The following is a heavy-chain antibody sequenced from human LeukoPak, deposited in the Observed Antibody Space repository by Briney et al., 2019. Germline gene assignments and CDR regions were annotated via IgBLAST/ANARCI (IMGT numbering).Heavy chain of an antibody. CDR3: ARVPYSISSMDY. D-gene: IGHD6-6*01. CDR1: GYTFSNYW. V-gene: IGHV5-51*01. J-gene: IGHJ4*02. CDR2: IYPGDSDT. Sequence: GEPLKISCKSSGYTFSNYWIGWVRQMPGKGLEWMGIIYPGDSDTRYSPSFEGQVSISADKSISTAYLQWSSLKASDTAMYYCARVPYSISSMDYWGQGTLVTVS.